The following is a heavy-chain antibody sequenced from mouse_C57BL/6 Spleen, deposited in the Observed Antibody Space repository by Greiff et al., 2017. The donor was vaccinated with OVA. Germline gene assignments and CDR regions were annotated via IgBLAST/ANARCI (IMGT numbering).Heavy chain of an antibody. CDR1: GYTFTSYW. CDR3: ARIGGRSLAWFAY. CDR2: IHPNSGST. V-gene: IGHV1-64*01. D-gene: IGHD1-1*01. J-gene: IGHJ3*01. Sequence: QVQLQQPGAELVKPGASVKLSCKASGYTFTSYWMHWVKQRPGQGLEWIGMIHPNSGSTNYNEKFKSKATLTVDKSSSTAYMQLSSLTSEDSAVYYCARIGGRSLAWFAYWGQGTLVTVSA.